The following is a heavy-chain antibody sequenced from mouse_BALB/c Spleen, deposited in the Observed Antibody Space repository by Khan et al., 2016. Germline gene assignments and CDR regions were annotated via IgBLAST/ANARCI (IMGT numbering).Heavy chain of an antibody. V-gene: IGHV9-3*02. Sequence: LVESGPELKKPGETVKISCKASGYTFTNYGMNWVKQAPGKGLKWMGWINTNTGEPTYAEEFKGRFAFSLETSASTAYLQINNLKNEDTATYFCARWVITTNFDYWGQGTTLTVSS. CDR3: ARWVITTNFDY. CDR2: INTNTGEP. CDR1: GYTFTNYG. J-gene: IGHJ2*01. D-gene: IGHD2-4*01.